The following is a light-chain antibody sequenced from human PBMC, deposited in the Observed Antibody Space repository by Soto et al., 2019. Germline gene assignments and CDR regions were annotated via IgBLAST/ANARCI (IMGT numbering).Light chain of an antibody. Sequence: EIVMTQSPATLSVSPGERATLSCRASQSVSRNLAWYQQKPGQAPRLLIYGASTRATGIPARFSGSGSGTEFTLTISSLQSEDFALYHCQQYDTWPPGTFGQGTKVEIK. CDR2: GAS. J-gene: IGKJ1*01. V-gene: IGKV3-15*01. CDR3: QQYDTWPPGT. CDR1: QSVSRN.